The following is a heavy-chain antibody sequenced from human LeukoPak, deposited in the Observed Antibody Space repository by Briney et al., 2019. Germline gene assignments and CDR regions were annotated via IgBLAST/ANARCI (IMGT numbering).Heavy chain of an antibody. V-gene: IGHV1-69*04. CDR2: IIPILGIA. D-gene: IGHD2-2*02. Sequence: ASVKVSCKASGGTFSSYAISWVRQAPGQGLEWMGRIIPILGIANYAQKFQGRVTMTTDTSTSTAYMELRSLRSDDTAVYYCARDGIEYCSSTSCYKKTDWGQGTLVTVSS. CDR1: GGTFSSYA. J-gene: IGHJ4*02. CDR3: ARDGIEYCSSTSCYKKTD.